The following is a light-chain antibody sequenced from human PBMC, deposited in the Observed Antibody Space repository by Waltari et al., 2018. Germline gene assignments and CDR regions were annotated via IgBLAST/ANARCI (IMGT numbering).Light chain of an antibody. Sequence: EIVLTQSPGTLSLSPGERATLSCRASQSISSTYLAWYQQKPDQAPRLLIYGASRRATGIPDRFSGSGSGTDFTLSISRLEPEDFAVYYCQQGGGPLRFTFGQGTKLEIK. J-gene: IGKJ2*01. V-gene: IGKV3-20*01. CDR1: QSISSTY. CDR3: QQGGGPLRFT. CDR2: GAS.